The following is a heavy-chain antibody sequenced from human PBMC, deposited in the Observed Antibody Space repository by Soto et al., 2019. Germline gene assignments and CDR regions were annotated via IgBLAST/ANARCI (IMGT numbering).Heavy chain of an antibody. Sequence: QLQLQESGSGLVKPSQTLSLTCAVSGGSISSGCYSWSWIRQPPGKGLEWIGYIYHSGSTYYNPSLTRRVTISVDRSKNQFSLKLSSVTAADTAVYYCARINFDYYDSSGYSRGFDPWGQGTLVTVSS. J-gene: IGHJ5*02. CDR3: ARINFDYYDSSGYSRGFDP. V-gene: IGHV4-30-2*01. D-gene: IGHD3-22*01. CDR2: IYHSGST. CDR1: GGSISSGCYS.